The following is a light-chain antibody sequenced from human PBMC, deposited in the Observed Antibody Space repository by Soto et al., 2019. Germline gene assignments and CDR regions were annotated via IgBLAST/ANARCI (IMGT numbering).Light chain of an antibody. CDR3: QQYGFLCFS. Sequence: EIVLTQSPGTLSLSPGERATLSCRASQSVSSSYLAWYQQKPGQAPRLLIYGASSRATGIPDRFSGSGSGTDFTLSISRLEPEDFAVYYCQQYGFLCFSFCPVTKFDIK. CDR2: GAS. V-gene: IGKV3-20*01. CDR1: QSVSSSY. J-gene: IGKJ3*01.